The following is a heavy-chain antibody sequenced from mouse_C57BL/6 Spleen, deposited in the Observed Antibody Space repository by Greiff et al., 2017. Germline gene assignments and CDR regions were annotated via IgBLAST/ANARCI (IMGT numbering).Heavy chain of an antibody. Sequence: QVQLQQPGAELVMPGASVKLSCKASGYTFTSYWMHWVKQRPGQGLEWIGEIDPSDSYTNYNQKFKGKSTLTVDKSSSTAYMQLRSLTSEDSAVCYCASGGGYYSAWFAYWGQGTLVTVAA. V-gene: IGHV1-69*01. CDR2: IDPSDSYT. CDR3: ASGGGYYSAWFAY. CDR1: GYTFTSYW. J-gene: IGHJ3*01. D-gene: IGHD2-3*01.